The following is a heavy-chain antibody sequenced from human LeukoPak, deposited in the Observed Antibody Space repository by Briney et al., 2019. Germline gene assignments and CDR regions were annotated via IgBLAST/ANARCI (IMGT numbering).Heavy chain of an antibody. Sequence: GGSLRLSCAASGFTFSSYAMSWVRQAPGKGLEWVSAISGSGGSTYYADSVKGRFTVSRDNSKNTLYLQMNSLRAEDTAVYYCAKWLGGWFLSSMYYFDYWGQGTLVTVSS. CDR1: GFTFSSYA. CDR2: ISGSGGST. D-gene: IGHD3-10*01. J-gene: IGHJ4*02. V-gene: IGHV3-23*01. CDR3: AKWLGGWFLSSMYYFDY.